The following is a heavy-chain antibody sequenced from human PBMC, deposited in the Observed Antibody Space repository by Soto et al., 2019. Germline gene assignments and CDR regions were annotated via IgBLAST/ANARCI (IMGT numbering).Heavy chain of an antibody. CDR1: GFTFTSYA. CDR3: ARAQDYRDSTGYSTRFDY. D-gene: IGHD3-22*01. CDR2: MSGSGNRT. Sequence: PGGSLRLSCTSSGFTFTSYALSWVRQAPGKTLEWLATMSGSGNRTYYADSVKGRLTLSRDSSKNTLSLLMSSLRAEDTAVYYCARAQDYRDSTGYSTRFDYWGRGTFVTVSS. V-gene: IGHV3-23*01. J-gene: IGHJ4*02.